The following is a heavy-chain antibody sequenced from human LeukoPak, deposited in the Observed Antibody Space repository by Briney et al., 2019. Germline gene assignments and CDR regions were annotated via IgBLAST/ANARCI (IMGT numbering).Heavy chain of an antibody. Sequence: EASVKVSCKASGYTFTSYAMNWVRQAPGQGLEWMGWINTNTGNPTYAQGFTGRFVFSSDTSVSTAYLQISSLKAEDTAVYYCARDRRVTGYNWFDPWGQGTLVTVSS. J-gene: IGHJ5*02. V-gene: IGHV7-4-1*02. CDR1: GYTFTSYA. CDR2: INTNTGNP. CDR3: ARDRRVTGYNWFDP. D-gene: IGHD5-18*01.